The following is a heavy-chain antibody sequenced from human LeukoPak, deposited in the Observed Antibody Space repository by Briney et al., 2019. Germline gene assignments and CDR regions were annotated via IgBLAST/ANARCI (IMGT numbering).Heavy chain of an antibody. CDR1: GGSISSYY. D-gene: IGHD5-12*01. CDR3: ARVGSGYDHWGLQY. CDR2: IYYSGST. J-gene: IGHJ4*02. Sequence: SETLSLTCTVSGGSISSYYWSWIRQPPGKGLEWIGYIYYSGSTNYNPSLKSRVTISVDTSKNQFSLKLSSVTAADTAVYYCARVGSGYDHWGLQYWGQGTLVTVSS. V-gene: IGHV4-59*12.